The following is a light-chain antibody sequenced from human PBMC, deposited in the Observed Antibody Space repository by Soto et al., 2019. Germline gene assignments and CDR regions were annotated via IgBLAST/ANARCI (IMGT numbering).Light chain of an antibody. Sequence: QSVLTQPASVSGSPGQSITISCTGSNSDIGNYNIVSWYQQHPDKAPQLIIYEVTKRPSGVSNRFSGSKSGNTASLTISGLQAEDEGDYHCCSYAGSNVLVFGTGTKGTVL. CDR3: CSYAGSNVLV. CDR1: NSDIGNYNI. CDR2: EVT. J-gene: IGLJ1*01. V-gene: IGLV2-23*02.